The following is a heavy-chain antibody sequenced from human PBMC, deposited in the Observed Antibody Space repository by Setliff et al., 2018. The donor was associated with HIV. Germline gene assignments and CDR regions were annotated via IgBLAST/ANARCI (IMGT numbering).Heavy chain of an antibody. Sequence: RASVKVSCKASGYTFTNYDINWVRQVPGQGLEWMGRMNPDSGLTDYAPKLQGRVIMTRNTSITTAYMQVTRLRSDDTAVYYCARGSFVGSYSSFWGQGTLVTVSS. CDR1: GYTFTNYD. D-gene: IGHD1-26*01. CDR2: MNPDSGLT. CDR3: ARGSFVGSYSSF. V-gene: IGHV1-8*01. J-gene: IGHJ4*02.